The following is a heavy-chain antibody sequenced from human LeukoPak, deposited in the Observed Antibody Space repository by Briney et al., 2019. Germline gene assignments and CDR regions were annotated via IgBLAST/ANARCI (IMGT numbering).Heavy chain of an antibody. CDR2: INPSGGST. Sequence: GASVKVSCKASGYTFTSYYMHWVRQAPGQGLEWMGIINPSGGSTSYAQKFQGRVTMTRHTSTSTVYMELSSLRSADTAVYYCATVFGDSTIDYWGQGTLVTVSS. J-gene: IGHJ4*02. CDR1: GYTFTSYY. CDR3: ATVFGDSTIDY. V-gene: IGHV1-46*03. D-gene: IGHD4-17*01.